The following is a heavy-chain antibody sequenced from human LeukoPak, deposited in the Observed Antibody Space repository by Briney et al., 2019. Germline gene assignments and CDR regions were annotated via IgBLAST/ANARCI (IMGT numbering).Heavy chain of an antibody. Sequence: PGGSLRLSCAASGFTFSDYYMSWIRQAPGKGLEWVSYISSSGSTIYYADSVKGRFTISRDNAKNSLYLQMNSLRAEDTAVYYCARDLDYYDSSGCPGPGYWGQGTLVTVSS. J-gene: IGHJ4*02. CDR2: ISSSGSTI. CDR3: ARDLDYYDSSGCPGPGY. CDR1: GFTFSDYY. D-gene: IGHD3-22*01. V-gene: IGHV3-11*01.